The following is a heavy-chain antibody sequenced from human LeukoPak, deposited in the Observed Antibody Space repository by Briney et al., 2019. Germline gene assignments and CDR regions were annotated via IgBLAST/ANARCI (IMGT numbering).Heavy chain of an antibody. CDR1: GYTLTELS. CDR2: FDPEDGET. CDR3: ATSRIMITFGGVIVTGRDFDC. Sequence: ASVKVSCKVSGYTLTELSMHWVRQAPGKGLEWMGGFDPEDGETIYAQKFQSRVTMTEDTSTDTAYMELSSLRPEDTAVYYCATSRIMITFGGVIVTGRDFDCWGQRTLVTVSS. D-gene: IGHD3-16*02. J-gene: IGHJ4*02. V-gene: IGHV1-24*01.